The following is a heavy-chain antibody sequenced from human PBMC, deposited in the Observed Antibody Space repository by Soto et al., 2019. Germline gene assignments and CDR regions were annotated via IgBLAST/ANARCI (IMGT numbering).Heavy chain of an antibody. Sequence: SETLSLTCTVSGGSISSYYWSWIRQPPGKGLEWIGYIYYSGSTNYNPSLKSRVTISVDTSKNQFSLKLSSVTAADTAVYYCARTYGHYGSEKGASFDYWGQGTLVTVSS. CDR3: ARTYGHYGSEKGASFDY. CDR1: GGSISSYY. V-gene: IGHV4-59*01. J-gene: IGHJ4*02. CDR2: IYYSGST. D-gene: IGHD3-10*01.